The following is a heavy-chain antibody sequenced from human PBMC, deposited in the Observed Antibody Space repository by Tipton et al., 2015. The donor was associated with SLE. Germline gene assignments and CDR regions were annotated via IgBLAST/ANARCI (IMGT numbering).Heavy chain of an antibody. V-gene: IGHV4-39*07. CDR1: GGYITSDIYY. J-gene: IGHJ4*02. D-gene: IGHD2-8*01. Sequence: TLSLTCFVSGGYITSDIYYWGWIRQPPGKGLEWIGSVYESGTTYYNPSLKSRVTMSVDTSKTQFSLKLTSVTAADTAVFYCARHRGYFTVSDYIDYWGQGTLVTVSS. CDR3: ARHRGYFTVSDYIDY. CDR2: VYESGTT.